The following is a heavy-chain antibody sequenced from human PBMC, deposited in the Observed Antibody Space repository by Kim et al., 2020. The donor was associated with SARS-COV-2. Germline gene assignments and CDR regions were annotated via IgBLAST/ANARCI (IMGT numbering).Heavy chain of an antibody. CDR2: IGTAGDT. CDR3: ARGYSSSWYWAFDI. CDR1: GFTFSSYD. V-gene: IGHV3-13*01. D-gene: IGHD6-13*01. Sequence: GGSLRLSCAASGFTFSSYDMHWVRQATGKGLEWVSAIGTAGDTYYPGSVKGRFTITRENAKNYLYLQMNSLGAGDTAVYYCARGYSSSWYWAFDIWGQGTMVTVSS. J-gene: IGHJ3*02.